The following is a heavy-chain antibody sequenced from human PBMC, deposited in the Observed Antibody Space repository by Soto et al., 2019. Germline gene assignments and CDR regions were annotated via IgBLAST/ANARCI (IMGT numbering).Heavy chain of an antibody. CDR3: VRGEYSSPDDAFDI. Sequence: QVQLQESGPGLVKPSETLSLTCTVSGGSISSYYWSWIRQPAGKGLEWIGRIYTSGSTNYNPSLKSRVTMSVDTSKNQFSLKLSSVTAADTAVYYCVRGEYSSPDDAFDIWGQGTMVTVSS. V-gene: IGHV4-4*07. D-gene: IGHD6-6*01. CDR1: GGSISSYY. J-gene: IGHJ3*02. CDR2: IYTSGST.